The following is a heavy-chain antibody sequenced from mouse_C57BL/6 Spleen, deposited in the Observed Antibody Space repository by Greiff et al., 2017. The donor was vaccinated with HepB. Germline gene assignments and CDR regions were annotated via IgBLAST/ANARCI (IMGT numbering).Heavy chain of an antibody. CDR1: GFTFSSYG. J-gene: IGHJ2*01. CDR2: ISSGGSYT. V-gene: IGHV5-6*01. Sequence: EVHLVESGGDLVKPGGSLKLSCAASGFTFSSYGMSWVRQTPDKRLEWVATISSGGSYTYYPDSVKGRFTISRDNAKNTLYLQMSSLKSEDTAMYYCARLRDYWGQGTTLTVSS. CDR3: ARLRDY.